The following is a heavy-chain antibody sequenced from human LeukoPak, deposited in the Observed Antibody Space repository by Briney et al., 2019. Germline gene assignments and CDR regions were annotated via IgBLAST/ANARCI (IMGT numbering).Heavy chain of an antibody. Sequence: RGSLRLSCAASGFTFSSYGMHWVRQAPGKGLEWVAVISYDGSNKYYADSVKGRFTISRDNSKNTLYLQMNSLRAEDTAVYYCAKGGIAVAGFFDYWGQGTLVTVSS. CDR2: ISYDGSNK. D-gene: IGHD6-19*01. CDR3: AKGGIAVAGFFDY. CDR1: GFTFSSYG. V-gene: IGHV3-30*18. J-gene: IGHJ4*02.